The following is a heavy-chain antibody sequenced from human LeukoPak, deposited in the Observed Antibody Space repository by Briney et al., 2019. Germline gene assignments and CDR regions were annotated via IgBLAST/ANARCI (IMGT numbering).Heavy chain of an antibody. V-gene: IGHV4-4*07. CDR2: IYISGST. D-gene: IGHD1-20*01. CDR1: GGSISTYY. Sequence: SETLSLTCTVSGGSISTYYWSWIRQPAGKRLGWIGRIYISGSTNFNPSLKSRVTMSVDTSKNQFSLKLSSVTAADTAVYYCARAHNWNDFFDYWGQGTLVTVSS. CDR3: ARAHNWNDFFDY. J-gene: IGHJ4*02.